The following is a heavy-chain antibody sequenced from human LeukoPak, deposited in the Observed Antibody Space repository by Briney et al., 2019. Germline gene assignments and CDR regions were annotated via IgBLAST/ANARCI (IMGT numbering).Heavy chain of an antibody. J-gene: IGHJ4*02. CDR1: GFTFSSYE. V-gene: IGHV3-48*03. CDR2: ISSSGSTI. Sequence: SGGSLRLSCAASGFTFSSYEMNWVRQAPGKGLEWVSYISSSGSTIYYADSVKGRFTISRDNAKNSLYLQMNSLRAEDTAVYYCAGSPVLLWFGELTKVDYWGQGTLVTVSS. CDR3: AGSPVLLWFGELTKVDY. D-gene: IGHD3-10*01.